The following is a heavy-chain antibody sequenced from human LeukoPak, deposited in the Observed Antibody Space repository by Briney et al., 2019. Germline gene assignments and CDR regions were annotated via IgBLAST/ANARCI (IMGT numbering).Heavy chain of an antibody. V-gene: IGHV4-39*01. D-gene: IGHD3-3*01. J-gene: IGHJ6*02. CDR3: ARLPITKRAMDV. CDR2: IYYVGSP. Sequence: SETLSLTCSVSGDSIRSGHSYWGWIRQDPRKGLEWIASIYYVGSPHYNPSLNSRRVTMSVDTTKNQLSLTLTSVTAADTAIYYCARLPITKRAMDVWGPGTTVTVSS. CDR1: GDSIRSGHSY.